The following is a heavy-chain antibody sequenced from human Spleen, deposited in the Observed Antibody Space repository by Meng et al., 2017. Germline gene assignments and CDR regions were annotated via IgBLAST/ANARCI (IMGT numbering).Heavy chain of an antibody. Sequence: ASVKVSCKVSGYTLTELSMHWVRQAPGKGLEWMGGFDPEDGETIYAQKFQGRVTMTEDTSTDTAYMELSSLRSEDTAVYYCAYVDTAMVASYHFDYWGQGTLVTVSS. D-gene: IGHD5-18*01. CDR2: FDPEDGET. V-gene: IGHV1-24*01. J-gene: IGHJ4*02. CDR3: AYVDTAMVASYHFDY. CDR1: GYTLTELS.